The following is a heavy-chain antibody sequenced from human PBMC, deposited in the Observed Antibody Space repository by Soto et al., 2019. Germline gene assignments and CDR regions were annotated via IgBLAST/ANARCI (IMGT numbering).Heavy chain of an antibody. CDR2: IYWDDDK. V-gene: IGHV2-5*02. J-gene: IGHJ4*02. CDR1: GFSLSTSGVG. Sequence: QITLKESGPTLVKPTQTLTLTCTFSGFSLSTSGVGVGWIRQPPGKALEWLALIYWDDDKRYNPSPKSRLTITKDTAKNQVLLTMPNLDPVDTATYCCAHSRITMDRDVITDSNFGYWGQGTLVTVSS. D-gene: IGHD3-10*01. CDR3: AHSRITMDRDVITDSNFGY.